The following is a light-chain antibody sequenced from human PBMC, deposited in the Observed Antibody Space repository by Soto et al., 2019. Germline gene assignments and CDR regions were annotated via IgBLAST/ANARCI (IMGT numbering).Light chain of an antibody. CDR3: SSYAGSNNFV. Sequence: QSVLTQPPSASGSPGQSVTISCTGTSSDVGGYNYVSWYQQHPGKAPKLMIYEVSERPSGVPERFSGSKSSNTASLTVSGLQAEDEADYYCSSYAGSNNFVFGTGTKLTVL. CDR1: SSDVGGYNY. J-gene: IGLJ1*01. CDR2: EVS. V-gene: IGLV2-8*01.